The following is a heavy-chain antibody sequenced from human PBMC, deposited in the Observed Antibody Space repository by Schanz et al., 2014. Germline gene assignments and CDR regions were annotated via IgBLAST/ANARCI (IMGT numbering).Heavy chain of an antibody. CDR3: ARGIITMVRGGDVGAFDI. Sequence: QAQLVESGGGVVQPGRSLRLSCAASGFTFRSYGMHWVRQAPGKGLEWVALISYDGSSKNHADSVQGRFTISRDNSKNALYLQMDSLRAEDAAVYYCARGIITMVRGGDVGAFDIWGQGTMVTVSS. CDR2: ISYDGSSK. J-gene: IGHJ3*02. D-gene: IGHD3-10*01. CDR1: GFTFRSYG. V-gene: IGHV3-33*01.